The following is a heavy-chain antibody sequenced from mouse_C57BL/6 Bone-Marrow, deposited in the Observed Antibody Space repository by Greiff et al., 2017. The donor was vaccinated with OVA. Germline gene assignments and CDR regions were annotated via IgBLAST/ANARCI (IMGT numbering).Heavy chain of an antibody. Sequence: EVQRVESGGDLVKPGGSLKLSCAASGFTFSSYGLSWVRQTPDKRLEWVATISSGGSYHNYPDSVKGRSTISRDNAKKPLYLQMSSLKSEGTAVYYCARQGHLLFYDFDYWGQGTTLTVSS. J-gene: IGHJ2*01. V-gene: IGHV5-6*01. D-gene: IGHD2-1*01. CDR2: ISSGGSYH. CDR1: GFTFSSYG. CDR3: ARQGHLLFYDFDY.